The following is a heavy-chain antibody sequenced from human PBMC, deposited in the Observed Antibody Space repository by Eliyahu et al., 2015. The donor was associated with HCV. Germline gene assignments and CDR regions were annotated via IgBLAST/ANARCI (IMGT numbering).Heavy chain of an antibody. D-gene: IGHD2-21*01. CDR1: GGSISSXSYX. V-gene: IGHV4-39*01. CDR3: ARLGEASDY. CDR2: IYXSGST. Sequence: QLQLQESGPGLVKPSETLSLTCTVXGGSISSXSYXWGWXRQPPGKGLEWIGSIYXSGSTHYNPSLKSRVTISVDTSKNQFSLKLSSVTAADTAVYYCARLGEASDYWGQGTLVTVSS. J-gene: IGHJ4*02.